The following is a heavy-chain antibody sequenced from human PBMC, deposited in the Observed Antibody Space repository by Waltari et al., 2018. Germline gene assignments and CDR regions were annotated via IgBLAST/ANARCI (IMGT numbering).Heavy chain of an antibody. Sequence: EVQLVESGGGLVQPGGSLRLSCAASGFTFSSYWMRWVRQAPGKGLEWVANIKQDGSEKYYVDSVKGRFTISRDNAKNSLYLQMNSLRAEDTAVYYCARDSAITMVQGGAFDIWGQGTMVTVSS. CDR2: IKQDGSEK. CDR1: GFTFSSYW. J-gene: IGHJ3*02. CDR3: ARDSAITMVQGGAFDI. D-gene: IGHD3-10*01. V-gene: IGHV3-7*01.